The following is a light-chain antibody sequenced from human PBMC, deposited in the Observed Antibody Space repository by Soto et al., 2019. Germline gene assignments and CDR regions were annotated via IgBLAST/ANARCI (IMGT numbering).Light chain of an antibody. J-gene: IGLJ2*01. CDR3: GTWDSSLSAV. CDR2: GNN. V-gene: IGLV1-51*01. CDR1: SSNIRNNY. Sequence: QSVLTQPPSVSAAPGQKVTISCSGSSSNIRNNYVSWYQQLPGTAPKLLIYGNNKRPSGIPDRFSGSKSGTSATLGITGLQTGDEADYYCGTWDSSLSAVFGGGTKLTVL.